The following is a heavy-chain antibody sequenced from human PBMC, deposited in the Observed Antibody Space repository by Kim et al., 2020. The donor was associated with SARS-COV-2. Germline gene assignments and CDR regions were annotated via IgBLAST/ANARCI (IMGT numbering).Heavy chain of an antibody. J-gene: IGHJ3*01. Sequence: YAAALGGRVTISRDDSRNSFYLQMSNLKIEDTAVYYCARVANTDGFSLDAWGQGTMVSVSS. D-gene: IGHD3-3*01. CDR3: ARVANTDGFSLDA. V-gene: IGHV3-72*01.